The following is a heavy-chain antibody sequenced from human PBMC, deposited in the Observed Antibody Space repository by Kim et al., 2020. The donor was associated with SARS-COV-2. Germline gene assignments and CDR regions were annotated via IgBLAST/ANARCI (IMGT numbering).Heavy chain of an antibody. CDR2: ISGIGGST. CDR1: GFTFSSYA. V-gene: IGHV3-23*01. Sequence: GGSLRLSCAASGFTFSSYAMSWVRQAPGKGLEWISAISGIGGSTYYADSVKGRFTISRDHSKNTLYLQMNSLRAEDTAVYYCAKDSTMIVVTDAFDIWGEGTMVTVTS. D-gene: IGHD3-22*01. J-gene: IGHJ3*02. CDR3: AKDSTMIVVTDAFDI.